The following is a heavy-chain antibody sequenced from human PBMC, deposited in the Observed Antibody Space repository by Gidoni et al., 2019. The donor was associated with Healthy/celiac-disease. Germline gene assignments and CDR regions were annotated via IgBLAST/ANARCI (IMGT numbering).Heavy chain of an antibody. CDR3: AAATVVTPSAFDI. CDR1: GCTVTSSA. V-gene: IGHV1-58*02. CDR2: IVVGSGHT. Sequence: QMQLVQSGPEVKKPGTSVKVSCKASGCTVTSSAMQWVRQARGQRLEWIGWIVVGSGHTNYSQKFQERVTITRYMSTSTAYMELSSLRSEDTAVYYCAAATVVTPSAFDIWGQGTMVTVSS. D-gene: IGHD2-15*01. J-gene: IGHJ3*02.